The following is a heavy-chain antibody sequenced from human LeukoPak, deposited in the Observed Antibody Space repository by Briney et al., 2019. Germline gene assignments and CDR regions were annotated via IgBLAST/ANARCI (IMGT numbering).Heavy chain of an antibody. CDR1: GFTFSSYG. CDR2: ISYDGSNK. V-gene: IGHV3-30*18. CDR3: AKSLCAYYYDSSGYSGIDY. Sequence: PGGSLRLSCAASGFTFSSYGMLWVRQAPGKGLEWVAVISYDGSNKYYPDSVKGRFTISRDNSKNTLYLQMNSLRAEDTAVYYCAKSLCAYYYDSSGYSGIDYWGHAALVTL. D-gene: IGHD3-22*01. J-gene: IGHJ4*01.